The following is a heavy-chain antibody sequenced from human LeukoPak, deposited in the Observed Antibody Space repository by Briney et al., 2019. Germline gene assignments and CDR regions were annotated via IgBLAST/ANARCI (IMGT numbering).Heavy chain of an antibody. CDR3: VRSDSSDALDAFDI. V-gene: IGHV4-38-2*02. D-gene: IGHD6-19*01. J-gene: IGHJ3*02. Sequence: SETLSLTCTVSGYSISSGYYWGWIRQPPGKGLEWIGNIYHSGSTYYNPSLNSRVTISVDTSKNQFSLKLSSVTAADTAVYYCVRSDSSDALDAFDIWGQGTMVTVSS. CDR2: IYHSGST. CDR1: GYSISSGYY.